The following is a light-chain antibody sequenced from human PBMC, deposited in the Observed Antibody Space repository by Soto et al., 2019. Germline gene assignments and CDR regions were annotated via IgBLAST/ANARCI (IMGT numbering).Light chain of an antibody. V-gene: IGKV1-17*01. CDR1: QGIRND. Sequence: DIQMTQCPSSLAASLGDRVSITCRASQGIRNDLGWYQQKPGKAPKRLIYAASTLQSGVPSRFSGSGSATEFTLTITSLQPEDFATYYCVQHDTDPLTFGGGTKVDI. CDR3: VQHDTDPLT. CDR2: AAS. J-gene: IGKJ4*01.